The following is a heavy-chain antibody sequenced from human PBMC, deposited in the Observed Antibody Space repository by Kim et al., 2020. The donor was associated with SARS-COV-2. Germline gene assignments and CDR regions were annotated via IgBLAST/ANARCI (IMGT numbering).Heavy chain of an antibody. CDR2: ISAYNGNT. J-gene: IGHJ6*02. V-gene: IGHV1-18*01. D-gene: IGHD3-22*01. CDR1: GYTFTSYG. CDR3: ARKVRIFSPVDTHGGYSPYYYYGMDV. Sequence: ASVKVSCKASGYTFTSYGISWVRQAPGQGLEWMGWISAYNGNTNYAQKLQGRVTMTTDTSTSTAYMELRSLRSDDTAVYYCARKVRIFSPVDTHGGYSPYYYYGMDVWGQGTTVTVSS.